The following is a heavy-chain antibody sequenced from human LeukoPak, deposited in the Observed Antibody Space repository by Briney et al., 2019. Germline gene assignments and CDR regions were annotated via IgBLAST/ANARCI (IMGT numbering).Heavy chain of an antibody. CDR2: VDSSGSII. J-gene: IGHJ5*02. D-gene: IGHD4-23*01. V-gene: IGHV3-11*04. CDR1: GFTFSDYY. Sequence: GGSLRLSCAASGFTFSDYYMGWIRQAPGKGLEWVSYVDSSGSIIYYADSVKGRFTISRDNAKNSLYLQMNSLRVEDTAVYFCARPVNSLFDPWGQGTLVTVSS. CDR3: ARPVNSLFDP.